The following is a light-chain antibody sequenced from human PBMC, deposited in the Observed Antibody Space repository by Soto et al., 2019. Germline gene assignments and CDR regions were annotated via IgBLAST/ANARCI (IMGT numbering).Light chain of an antibody. V-gene: IGKV3-20*01. J-gene: IGKJ5*01. CDR2: GAS. Sequence: EIVLTPSPGILSLSPWERANLSSRANDILSRGFLAWYQQRRGQAPRLLIYGASTRATGIPDRFSGGGSETDFILTISRVEPEDFSTDYCQHYENSPITFGPGTRLENK. CDR1: DILSRGF. CDR3: QHYENSPIT.